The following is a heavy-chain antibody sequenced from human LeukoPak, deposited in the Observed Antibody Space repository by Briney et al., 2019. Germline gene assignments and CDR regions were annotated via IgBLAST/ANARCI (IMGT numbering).Heavy chain of an antibody. D-gene: IGHD4-17*01. CDR3: AKGDALGGEVSYGDYQEGYYYYYYGMDV. CDR1: GFTFSSYG. CDR2: IWYDGSNK. Sequence: GGSLRLSCAASGFTFSSYGMHWVRQAPGKGLEWVAVIWYDGSNKYYADSVKGRFTISRDNSKNTLYLQMNSLRAEDTAVYYCAKGDALGGEVSYGDYQEGYYYYYYGMDVWGQGTTVTVSS. J-gene: IGHJ6*02. V-gene: IGHV3-33*06.